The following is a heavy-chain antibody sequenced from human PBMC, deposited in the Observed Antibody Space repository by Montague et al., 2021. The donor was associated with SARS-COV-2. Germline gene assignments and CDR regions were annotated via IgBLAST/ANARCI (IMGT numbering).Heavy chain of an antibody. Sequence: SETLSLTCAVYSGSFSAYYWTWIRQSPGKGLEWIGEINHTGSATYNPSLKGRVTLSRDTSKNQFSLTLQSVTPADTAVYYCARGQVTISGVLIFIPAAGDLDGWGPGTSVTVSS. CDR2: INHTGSA. D-gene: IGHD3-3*01. CDR3: ARGQVTISGVLIFIPAAGDLDG. CDR1: SGSFSAYY. J-gene: IGHJ6*02. V-gene: IGHV4-34*01.